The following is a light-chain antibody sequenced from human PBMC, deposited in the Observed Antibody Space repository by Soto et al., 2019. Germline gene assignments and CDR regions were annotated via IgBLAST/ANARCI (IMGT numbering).Light chain of an antibody. J-gene: IGKJ1*01. CDR3: QQSYSTSPT. Sequence: DIQMTQSPSSLSASVGDRVTITCRASQSISSYLNWYQQKPGKALKLLIYAASSLQSGVPSRFSGSGSGTDFTLTISSLQPEDFATYYCQQSYSTSPTFGQGTKVDIK. CDR2: AAS. CDR1: QSISSY. V-gene: IGKV1-39*01.